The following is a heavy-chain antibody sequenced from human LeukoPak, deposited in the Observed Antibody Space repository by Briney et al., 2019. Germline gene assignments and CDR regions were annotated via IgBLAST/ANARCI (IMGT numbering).Heavy chain of an antibody. V-gene: IGHV4-39*01. J-gene: IGHJ1*01. D-gene: IGHD1-26*01. Sequence: SETLSLTCAVSGGSINSDTSYWGWVRQPPEKGLEWIGSIYYSGSTYYNPSLPSRVTISVDTSKNQFSLNLGSVTAADTAIYYCARHGTSWDEYFHHWGQGTLVTVSS. CDR3: ARHGTSWDEYFHH. CDR1: GGSINSDTSY. CDR2: IYYSGST.